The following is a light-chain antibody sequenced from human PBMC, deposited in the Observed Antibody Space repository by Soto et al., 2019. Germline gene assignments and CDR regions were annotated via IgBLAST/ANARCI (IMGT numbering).Light chain of an antibody. CDR1: QSVGSN. V-gene: IGKV3-15*01. J-gene: IGKJ1*01. CDR2: GAS. CDR3: QQYNDRRT. Sequence: EIVMTQSPATLSVSPGERATLSCRASQSVGSNLACYQQKPGQAPRLLIYGASTRATGIPARFIGSGSGTEFTLTISSLQSEDFAIYYCQQYNDRRTFGQGTKVEIK.